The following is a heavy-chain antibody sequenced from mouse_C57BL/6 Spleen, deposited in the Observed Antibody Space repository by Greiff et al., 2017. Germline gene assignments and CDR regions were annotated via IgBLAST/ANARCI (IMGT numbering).Heavy chain of an antibody. CDR2: INPNNGGT. CDR3: ARGGGIRGFAY. Sequence: QLQQSFPSLFNPWASVKMSCKASGYTFTDYNMHWVKQSHGKSLEWIGYINPNNGGTSYNQKFKGKATLTVNKSSSTAYMELRSLTSEDSAVYYCARGGGIRGFAYWGQGTLVTVSA. J-gene: IGHJ3*01. V-gene: IGHV1-22*01. CDR1: GYTFTDYN. D-gene: IGHD1-1*01.